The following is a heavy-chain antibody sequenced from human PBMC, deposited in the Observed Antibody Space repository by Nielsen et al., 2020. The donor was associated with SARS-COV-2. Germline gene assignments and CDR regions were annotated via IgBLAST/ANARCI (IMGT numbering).Heavy chain of an antibody. Sequence: GESLKISCAASGFTFSNHAMHWVRQAPGKGLEWLTIISYDGNEHYADSVKGRFTISRDNSKDTLYLQLNRLRPEDTAVYFCARETIDYTSSFVDLWGQGTLVTVSP. CDR1: GFTFSNHA. V-gene: IGHV3-30*04. J-gene: IGHJ5*02. CDR2: ISYDGNE. D-gene: IGHD4-11*01. CDR3: ARETIDYTSSFVDL.